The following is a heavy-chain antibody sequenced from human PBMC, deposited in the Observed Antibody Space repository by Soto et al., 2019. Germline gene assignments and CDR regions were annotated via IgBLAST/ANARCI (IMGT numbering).Heavy chain of an antibody. Sequence: GGSLRLSCAASGFTFSNAWMNWVRQAPGKGLEWVGRIKSKTDGGTTDYAAPVKGRFTISRDDSKNTLYLQMDSLKTEDTAVYYCTTPVEIVDYPFEYWGQGTLVNVSS. CDR1: GFTFSNAW. CDR2: IKSKTDGGTT. CDR3: TTPVEIVDYPFEY. D-gene: IGHD3-22*01. J-gene: IGHJ4*02. V-gene: IGHV3-15*07.